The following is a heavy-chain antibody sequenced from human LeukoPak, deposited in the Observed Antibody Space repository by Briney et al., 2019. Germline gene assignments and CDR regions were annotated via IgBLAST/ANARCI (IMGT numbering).Heavy chain of an antibody. Sequence: SVKVSCKVSGYTLTELSMHWVRQAPGQGLEWMGGIIPIFGTANYAQKFQGRVTITADESTSTAYMELSSLRSEDTAVYYCASSSGYDFWRALRNWFDPWGQGTLVTVSS. CDR3: ASSSGYDFWRALRNWFDP. D-gene: IGHD3-3*01. V-gene: IGHV1-69*13. CDR2: IIPIFGTA. CDR1: GYTLTELS. J-gene: IGHJ5*02.